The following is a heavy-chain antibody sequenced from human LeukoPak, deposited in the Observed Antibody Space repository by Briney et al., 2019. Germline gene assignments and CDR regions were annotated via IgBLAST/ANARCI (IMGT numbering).Heavy chain of an antibody. CDR3: ARVATIHYYMDV. CDR1: GFIVSNNY. CDR2: IYSGGST. Sequence: GGSLRLSCAASGFIVSNNYMSWVRQTPGKGLEWVSVIYSGGSTNYADSVKGRFTISRDNSKNTLYLQMNSLRAEDTAVYYCARVATIHYYMDVWGKGTTATISS. J-gene: IGHJ6*03. V-gene: IGHV3-53*01. D-gene: IGHD5-12*01.